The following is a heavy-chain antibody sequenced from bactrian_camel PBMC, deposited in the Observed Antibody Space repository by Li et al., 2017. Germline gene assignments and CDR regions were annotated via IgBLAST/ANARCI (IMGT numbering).Heavy chain of an antibody. CDR1: GDAYQSTC. J-gene: IGHJ4*01. Sequence: HVQLVESGGGSVQAGGTLKLSCTATGDAYQSTCMGWFREAPGMQREGVASIYTGGETLYADSVKGRFTISRDNSKLSDNSEVTMWLQMNSLKPEDTAMYYCAADLCAGWELSAGWRATDRFAYWGQGTQVTVS. V-gene: IGHV3S53*01. D-gene: IGHD5*01. CDR3: AADLCAGWELSAGWRATDRFAY. CDR2: IYTGGET.